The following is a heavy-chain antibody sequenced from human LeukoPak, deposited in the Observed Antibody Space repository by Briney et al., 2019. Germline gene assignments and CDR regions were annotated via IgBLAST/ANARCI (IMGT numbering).Heavy chain of an antibody. CDR2: IYYSGST. V-gene: IGHV4-39*01. D-gene: IGHD6-19*01. Sequence: SETLFLTCTVSGGSISSSSYYWGWIRQPPGKGLEWIGRIYYSGSTYYNPSLKSRVTISVDTSKNQFSLKLSSVTAADTAVYYCARHKGAFIPYSGGWIDYWGQGTLVTVSS. J-gene: IGHJ4*02. CDR3: ARHKGAFIPYSGGWIDY. CDR1: GGSISSSSYY.